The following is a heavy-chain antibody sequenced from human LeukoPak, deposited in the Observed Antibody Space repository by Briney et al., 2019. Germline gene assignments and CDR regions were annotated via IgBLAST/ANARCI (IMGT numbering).Heavy chain of an antibody. D-gene: IGHD3/OR15-3a*01. J-gene: IGHJ4*02. V-gene: IGHV4-59*01. CDR2: IYYSGST. CDR1: GGXIXSYY. CDR3: ARADPTGLFDY. Sequence: LXXTXXXSGGXIXSYYWSWIRQPPGKGLEWIGYIYYSGSTNYNPSLKSRVTISVDTSKNQFSLKLSSVTAADTAVYYCARADPTGLFDYWGQGTLVTVSS.